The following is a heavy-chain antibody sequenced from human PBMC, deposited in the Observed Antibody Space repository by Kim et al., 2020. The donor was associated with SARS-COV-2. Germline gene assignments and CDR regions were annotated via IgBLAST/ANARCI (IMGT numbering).Heavy chain of an antibody. CDR1: GGSFSGYN. CDR2: INHSGST. Sequence: SETLSLTCAVYGGSFSGYNWSWIRQPPGKGLEWIGEINHSGSTNYNTSLKSRVTISVDTSKNQFSLKLSSVTAADTAVYYCARGSKGDIVVVPAAMVSDWFDPWGQGTLVTVSS. V-gene: IGHV4-34*01. D-gene: IGHD2-2*01. CDR3: ARGSKGDIVVVPAAMVSDWFDP. J-gene: IGHJ5*02.